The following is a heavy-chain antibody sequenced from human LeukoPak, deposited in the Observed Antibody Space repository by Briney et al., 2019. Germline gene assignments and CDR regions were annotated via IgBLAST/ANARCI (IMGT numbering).Heavy chain of an antibody. D-gene: IGHD4-17*01. V-gene: IGHV3-74*01. CDR2: VNSDGSHT. CDR1: GFVFGSYW. Sequence: GGSLRLSCAASGFVFGSYWMHWVRQAPGKGLVWVSRVNSDGSHTTYADSVKGRFTISRDNAKKMVYLEMHSLRAGDMAIYYCARVAHDYVDSGPDYWGQGTLVSVSS. CDR3: ARVAHDYVDSGPDY. J-gene: IGHJ4*02.